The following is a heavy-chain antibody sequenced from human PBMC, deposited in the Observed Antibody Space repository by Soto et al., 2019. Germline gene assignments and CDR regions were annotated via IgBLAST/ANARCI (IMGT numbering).Heavy chain of an antibody. Sequence: QLQLVESGGGVVQPGGSLRLSCAASGFTFSTYSMPWVRQAPGKGLEWVAVISSDGSKTYYADSVKGRFTISRDNSKNTLYLQMNSLRPDDTAIYYCARDPLPLTYGAYYFAYCGQGALVTVSS. CDR3: ARDPLPLTYGAYYFAY. D-gene: IGHD3-10*01. CDR2: ISSDGSKT. J-gene: IGHJ4*02. V-gene: IGHV3-30-3*01. CDR1: GFTFSTYS.